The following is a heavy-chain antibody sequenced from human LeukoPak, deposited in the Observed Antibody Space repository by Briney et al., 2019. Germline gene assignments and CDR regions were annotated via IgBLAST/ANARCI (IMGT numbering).Heavy chain of an antibody. CDR1: GFTFSNYD. J-gene: IGHJ4*02. CDR2: ISYDGSTK. D-gene: IGHD2-21*02. Sequence: GGSLRLSCAASGFTFSNYDMHWVRQAPGKGLEWVAVISYDGSTKYYADSVMGRFTISRDNSKNTLYLQMNSLRAEDTAVYYCARDFNSKVVVTYFDYWGQGTLVTVSS. V-gene: IGHV3-30*03. CDR3: ARDFNSKVVVTYFDY.